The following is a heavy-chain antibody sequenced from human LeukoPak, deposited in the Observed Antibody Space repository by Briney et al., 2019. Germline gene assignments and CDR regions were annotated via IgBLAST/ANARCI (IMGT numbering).Heavy chain of an antibody. J-gene: IGHJ4*02. CDR3: TLHIAVAGIDY. D-gene: IGHD6-19*01. Sequence: GASVKVSCKASGGTFSSYAVSWVRQAPGQGLEWMGGIIPIFGTANHAQKFQGRVTITADESTSTAYMELSSLRSEDTAVYYCTLHIAVAGIDYWGQGTLVTVSS. V-gene: IGHV1-69*13. CDR1: GGTFSSYA. CDR2: IIPIFGTA.